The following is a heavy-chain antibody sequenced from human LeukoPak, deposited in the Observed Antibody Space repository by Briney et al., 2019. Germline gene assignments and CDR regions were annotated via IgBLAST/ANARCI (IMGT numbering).Heavy chain of an antibody. V-gene: IGHV3-48*01. CDR3: AKVDGSDAFDI. CDR2: ISSSSSTI. Sequence: GGSLRLSCAASGFTFSTYSMNWVRQAPGKGLEWVSYISSSSSTIYYADSVKGRFTISRDNSKNTLYLQMNSLRAEDTAVYYCAKVDGSDAFDIWGQGTMVTVSS. CDR1: GFTFSTYS. J-gene: IGHJ3*02.